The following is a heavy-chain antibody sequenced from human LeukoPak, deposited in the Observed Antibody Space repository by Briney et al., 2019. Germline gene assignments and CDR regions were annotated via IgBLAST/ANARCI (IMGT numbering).Heavy chain of an antibody. CDR1: GGSISSGSYY. V-gene: IGHV4-61*10. CDR2: VYSSGST. J-gene: IGHJ5*02. D-gene: IGHD3-3*01. CDR3: ARGGRFWSGYSWFDP. Sequence: SETLSLTCTVSGGSISSGSYYWSWIRQPAGKGLEWIGRVYSSGSTDYNPSLKSRLSISVDTSKNQFSLKLSSVTAADTAVYYCARGGRFWSGYSWFDPWGQGTLVTVSS.